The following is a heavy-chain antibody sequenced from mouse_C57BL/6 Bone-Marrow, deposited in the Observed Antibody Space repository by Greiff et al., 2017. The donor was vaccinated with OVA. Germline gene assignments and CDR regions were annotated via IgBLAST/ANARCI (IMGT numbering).Heavy chain of an antibody. CDR3: ARGDGFDY. J-gene: IGHJ2*01. Sequence: EVQRVESEGGLVQPGSSMKLSCTASGFTFSDYYMAWVRQVPEKGLEWVANINYDGSSTYYLDSLKSRFIISRDHAKNILYLQMSSLKSEDTATYYCARGDGFDYWGQGTTLTVSS. CDR1: GFTFSDYY. V-gene: IGHV5-16*01. D-gene: IGHD2-3*01. CDR2: INYDGSST.